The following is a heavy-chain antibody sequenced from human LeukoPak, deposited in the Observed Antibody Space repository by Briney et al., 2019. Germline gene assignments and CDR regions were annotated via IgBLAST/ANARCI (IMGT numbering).Heavy chain of an antibody. Sequence: PGGSQRLSCAASGFTFSSYAMHWVRQAPGKGLEWVAVISYDGSNKYYADSVKGRFTISRDNSKNTLYLQMNSLRAEDTAVYYCARDMVRGVIIDLPDYWGQGTLVTVSS. CDR3: ARDMVRGVIIDLPDY. CDR2: ISYDGSNK. D-gene: IGHD3-10*01. V-gene: IGHV3-30-3*01. CDR1: GFTFSSYA. J-gene: IGHJ4*02.